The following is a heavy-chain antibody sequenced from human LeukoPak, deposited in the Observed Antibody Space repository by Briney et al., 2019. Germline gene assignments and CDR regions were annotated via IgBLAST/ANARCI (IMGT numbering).Heavy chain of an antibody. V-gene: IGHV4-4*02. CDR3: AGLVGRYSSGLYYYYFDY. Sequence: SGTLSLTCTVSGDSINSLNLWSWVRQPPGKGLEWIGEMYLSGTTHSNPSVKSRVTISIDKSKNQLFLNLSSVTAADTAVYYCAGLVGRYSSGLYYYYFDYWGQGTLVTVST. CDR1: GDSINSLNL. D-gene: IGHD3-22*01. CDR2: MYLSGTT. J-gene: IGHJ4*02.